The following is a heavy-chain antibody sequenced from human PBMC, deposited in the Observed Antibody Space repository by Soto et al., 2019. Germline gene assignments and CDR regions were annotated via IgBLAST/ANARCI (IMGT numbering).Heavy chain of an antibody. Sequence: ELQLVETGGGLIQTRGSLRLSCAASGFSISSNYIAWVRQPPGKGLEWVSTTFSGGNTEYAASVKGRCSISRDNYKNTLYLQMDNLRVEDTAVYYCARKPPSAIQGWAFGMDVWGQGTTVSVSS. CDR2: TFSGGNT. D-gene: IGHD2-21*01. CDR3: ARKPPSAIQGWAFGMDV. CDR1: GFSISSNY. J-gene: IGHJ6*02. V-gene: IGHV3-53*02.